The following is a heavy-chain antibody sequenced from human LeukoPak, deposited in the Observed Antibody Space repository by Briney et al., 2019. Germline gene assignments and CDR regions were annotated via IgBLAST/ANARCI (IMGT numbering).Heavy chain of an antibody. CDR1: VGTFRSFC. V-gene: IGHV1-69*13. J-gene: IGHJ4*02. D-gene: IGHD6-13*01. CDR2: IIPVFGVP. CDR3: TRGSGGIATATTKNYFDS. Sequence: VASVKVSCKASVGTFRSFCMNWVRQAPGQGLECMGGIIPVFGVPNYAQKFQGGVTISADELTTTVHMEMTSLRSEDTALYYCTRGSGGIATATTKNYFDSWGQGTPVIVS.